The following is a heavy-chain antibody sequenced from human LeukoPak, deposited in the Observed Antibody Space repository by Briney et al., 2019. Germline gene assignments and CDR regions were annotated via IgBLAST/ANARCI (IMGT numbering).Heavy chain of an antibody. CDR1: GGTFSSYA. V-gene: IGHV1-69*05. D-gene: IGHD3-22*01. Sequence: WASVKVSCKASGGTFSSYAISWVRQAPGQGLEWMGGIIPIFGTANYAQKFQGRVTITTDESTSTAYMELSSLRSEDTAVYYCATTYYYDGSGYYYVGVHLDYWGQGTLVTVSA. CDR2: IIPIFGTA. J-gene: IGHJ4*02. CDR3: ATTYYYDGSGYYYVGVHLDY.